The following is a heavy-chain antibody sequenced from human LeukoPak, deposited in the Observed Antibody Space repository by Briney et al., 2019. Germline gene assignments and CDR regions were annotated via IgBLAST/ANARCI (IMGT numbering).Heavy chain of an antibody. V-gene: IGHV3-30*02. D-gene: IGHD5-12*01. CDR2: MRHDGSNE. CDR1: GITFSTSG. CDR3: AKDSTGVVSGLGGWFDP. J-gene: IGHJ5*02. Sequence: GGSLRLSCAASGITFSTSGMHWVRQAPGRGLEWVAFMRHDGSNEKYADSVKGRFTISRDNSKNTLYLQMNSLIVEDTAVYYWAKDSTGVVSGLGGWFDPWGQGTLVTVSS.